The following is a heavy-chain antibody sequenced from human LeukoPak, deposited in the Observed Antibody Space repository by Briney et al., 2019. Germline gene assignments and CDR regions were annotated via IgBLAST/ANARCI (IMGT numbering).Heavy chain of an antibody. J-gene: IGHJ4*02. CDR3: ARGDILTGYDRYFDY. D-gene: IGHD3-9*01. V-gene: IGHV4-4*07. CDR1: SGSISSYY. CDR2: IYTSGST. Sequence: PSETLSLTCTVSSGSISSYYWSWIRQPAGKGLEWIGRIYTSGSTNYNPSLKSRVTMSVDTSKNQFSLKLSSVTAADTAVYYCARGDILTGYDRYFDYWGQGTLVTVSS.